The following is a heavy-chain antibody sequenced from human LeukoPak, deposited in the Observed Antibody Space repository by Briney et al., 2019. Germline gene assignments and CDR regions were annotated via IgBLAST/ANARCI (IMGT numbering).Heavy chain of an antibody. CDR1: GGTFSSYA. CDR3: ARGGLGPRGYCSSTSCGYYYYYYMDV. V-gene: IGHV1-69*13. J-gene: IGHJ6*03. Sequence: SVKVSCKASGGTFSSYAISWVRQAPGQGLEWMGGIIPIFGTANYAQKFQGRVTITADESTSTAYMELSSLRSEDTAVYYCARGGLGPRGYCSSTSCGYYYYYYMDVWGKGTTVTISS. CDR2: IIPIFGTA. D-gene: IGHD2-2*01.